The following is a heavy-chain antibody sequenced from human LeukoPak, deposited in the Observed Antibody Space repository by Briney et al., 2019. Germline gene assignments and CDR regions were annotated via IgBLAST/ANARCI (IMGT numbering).Heavy chain of an antibody. D-gene: IGHD3-3*01. Sequence: PGGSLRLSCAASGFTFSSYAMHWVRQAPGKGLEWVAVISYDGSNKYYADSVKGRFTISRDNSKNTLYLQMNSLRAEDTAVYYCARDRVDDFWSGYGSLYYGMDVWGQGTTVTVSS. CDR2: ISYDGSNK. J-gene: IGHJ6*02. V-gene: IGHV3-30-3*01. CDR3: ARDRVDDFWSGYGSLYYGMDV. CDR1: GFTFSSYA.